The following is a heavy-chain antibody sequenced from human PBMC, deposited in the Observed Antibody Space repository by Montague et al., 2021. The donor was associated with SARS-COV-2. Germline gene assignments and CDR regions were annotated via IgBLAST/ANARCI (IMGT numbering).Heavy chain of an antibody. CDR1: RDSISSHNHF. D-gene: IGHD3-10*01. CDR3: AKDGEALAWGTFDI. Sequence: SETLSLTCTVSRDSISSHNHFWAWIRQPPGKGLEWIGSVDCSGLTFYNPSLESRVTISVDTSKKQFSLKVNSVTAADTAVYYCAKDGEALAWGTFDIWGQGTMVTVSS. CDR2: VDCSGLT. J-gene: IGHJ3*02. V-gene: IGHV4-39*07.